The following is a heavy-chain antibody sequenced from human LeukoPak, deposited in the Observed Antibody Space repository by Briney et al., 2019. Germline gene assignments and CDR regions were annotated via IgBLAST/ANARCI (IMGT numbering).Heavy chain of an antibody. Sequence: GGSLRLSCAASGFTFSSYSMNWVRQAPGKGLEWVGFIRSKAYGGTTEYAASVKGRFTISRDDSKSIAYLQMNSLKTEDTAVYYCTSSGWYDWFDPWGQGTLVTVSS. J-gene: IGHJ5*02. D-gene: IGHD6-19*01. V-gene: IGHV3-49*04. CDR3: TSSGWYDWFDP. CDR1: GFTFSSYS. CDR2: IRSKAYGGTT.